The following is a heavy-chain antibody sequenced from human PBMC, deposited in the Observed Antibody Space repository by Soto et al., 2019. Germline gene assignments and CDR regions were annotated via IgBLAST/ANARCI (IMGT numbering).Heavy chain of an antibody. D-gene: IGHD2-8*01. V-gene: IGHV3-21*01. J-gene: IGHJ5*02. CDR2: ISSSSSYI. CDR1: GFTFSSYS. CDR3: ASHGYCTNGVCYTDWFDP. Sequence: GGSLRLSCAASGFTFSSYSMNWVRQAPGKGLEWVSSISSSSSYIYYADSEKGRFTISRDNAKNSLYLQMNSLRAEDTAVYYCASHGYCTNGVCYTDWFDPWGQGTLVTVSS.